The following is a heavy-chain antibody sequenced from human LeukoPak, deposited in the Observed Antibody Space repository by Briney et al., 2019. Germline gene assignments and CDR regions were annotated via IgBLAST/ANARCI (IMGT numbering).Heavy chain of an antibody. CDR1: GFIFDMYA. D-gene: IGHD2-15*01. J-gene: IGHJ4*02. Sequence: GGSLRLSCAASGFIFDMYAMTWVRQSPGKGLEWVSSISRSGDDIYYADSVKGRFTISRDNSKKTLYLQMNRVRVEDTAVFYCTRGSGGGAWAFDHWGQGNLVIVSS. CDR3: TRGSGGGAWAFDH. V-gene: IGHV3-23*01. CDR2: ISRSGDDI.